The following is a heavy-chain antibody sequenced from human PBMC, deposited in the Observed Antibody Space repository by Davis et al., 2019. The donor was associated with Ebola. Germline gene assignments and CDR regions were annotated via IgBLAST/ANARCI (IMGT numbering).Heavy chain of an antibody. V-gene: IGHV3-23*01. CDR2: ISGSGGST. D-gene: IGHD2-21*02. CDR1: GFTFSSYA. Sequence: GESLKISCAASGFTFSSYAMSWVRQAPGKGLEWVSAISGSGGSTYYADSVKGRFTISRDNSKNTLYLQMNSLRAEDTAVYYCAKDERGYWGGDCNPWGQGTLGNVSS. J-gene: IGHJ5*02. CDR3: AKDERGYWGGDCNP.